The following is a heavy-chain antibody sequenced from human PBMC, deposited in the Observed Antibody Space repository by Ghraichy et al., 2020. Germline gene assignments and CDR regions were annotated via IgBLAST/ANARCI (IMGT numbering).Heavy chain of an antibody. CDR1: GFTLSSYW. J-gene: IGHJ4*02. Sequence: GGSLRLSCAASGFTLSSYWMNWVRQVPGKGLVWVSRINNDGSSTCYADSVKGRFTISRDNAKNTLYLQMNSLRAEDTAVYYCAKGGSKVADYWGQGTLVSVSS. CDR3: AKGGSKVADY. CDR2: INNDGSST. V-gene: IGHV3-74*01. D-gene: IGHD3-10*01.